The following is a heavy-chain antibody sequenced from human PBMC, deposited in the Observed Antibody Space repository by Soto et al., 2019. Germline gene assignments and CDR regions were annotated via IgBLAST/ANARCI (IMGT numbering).Heavy chain of an antibody. Sequence: SETLSLTCDVSGGPISTTNRWSWVRQSPGKGLEWIGEVYDSGDTNYNPSLRSRLTISVDKSNNQFSLNLSSVTAADTAVYYYARLSRKPGYFYGGGGYHFDYGGRGALVTVSS. CDR2: VYDSGDT. J-gene: IGHJ4*02. D-gene: IGHD2-15*01. V-gene: IGHV4-4*02. CDR3: ARLSRKPGYFYGGGGYHFDY. CDR1: GGPISTTNR.